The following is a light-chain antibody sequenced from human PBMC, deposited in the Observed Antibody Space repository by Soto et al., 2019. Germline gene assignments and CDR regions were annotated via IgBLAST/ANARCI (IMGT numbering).Light chain of an antibody. J-gene: IGKJ1*01. CDR1: QSFSSSY. V-gene: IGKV3D-15*01. CDR2: GAS. Sequence: EIVMTQSPATLSVSPGERATLSCRASQSFSSSYLAWYQQKPGQAPRLLIYGASTRATGIPARVSGSGSGTEFTLTISSLQSEDFAVYYCQQYNNWPRTFGQGSKVDVK. CDR3: QQYNNWPRT.